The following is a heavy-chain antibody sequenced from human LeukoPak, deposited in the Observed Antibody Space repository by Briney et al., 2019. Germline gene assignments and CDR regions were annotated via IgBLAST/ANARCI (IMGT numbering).Heavy chain of an antibody. V-gene: IGHV3-30*02. CDR2: IKYDGSDK. J-gene: IGHJ4*02. CDR3: VKGFSYGFDY. D-gene: IGHD3-16*01. CDR1: GFTFSSYG. Sequence: GGSLRLSCAATGFTFSSYGMHWVRQAPGKGLEWVTFIKYDGSDKYYADSVKGRFTISRDNSKNTLYLQLSSLRSGDTAVYFCVKGFSYGFDYWGQGTLVTVSS.